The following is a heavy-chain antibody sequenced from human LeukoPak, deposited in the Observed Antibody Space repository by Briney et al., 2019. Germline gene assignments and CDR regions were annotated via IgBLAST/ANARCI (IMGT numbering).Heavy chain of an antibody. D-gene: IGHD5-18*01. CDR2: IDWDDDK. CDR1: GFSLRTRGMS. CDR3: ARTPRGYSYAVDY. V-gene: IGHV2-70*11. J-gene: IGHJ4*02. Sequence: SGPTLVNPPQTLTLTCTFSGFSLRTRGMSVSWIRQPPGEALEWLARIDWDDDKYYSTSLKTRLTISKDTSKNQVVLTMTSMDPVDTATYYCARTPRGYSYAVDYWGQGTLVTVSS.